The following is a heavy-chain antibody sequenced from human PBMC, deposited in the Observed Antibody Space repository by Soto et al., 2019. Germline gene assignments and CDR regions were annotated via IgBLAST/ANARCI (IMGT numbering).Heavy chain of an antibody. V-gene: IGHV4-61*01. CDR2: IYHSGSN. J-gene: IGHJ5*02. Sequence: QVQLQESGPGLVKPSETLSLTCTVSGGSFSSGSYYWGWIRQPPGKGLEWIGYIYHSGSNNYNPPPKNTVTISVDTSKNQFSLSLTSVTAADTAVYYCARLSAAWFDPWGQGTLVTVAS. CDR1: GGSFSSGSYY. D-gene: IGHD6-19*01. CDR3: ARLSAAWFDP.